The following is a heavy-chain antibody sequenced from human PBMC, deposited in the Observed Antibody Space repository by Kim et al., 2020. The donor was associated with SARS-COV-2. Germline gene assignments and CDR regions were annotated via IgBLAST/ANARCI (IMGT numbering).Heavy chain of an antibody. CDR2: IYGDGPT. J-gene: IGHJ6*02. V-gene: IGHV3-66*01. CDR3: ASDPGFPNGMGA. Sequence: GGSLRLSCTASGFSAASGFGGTHTYMSWVRQPPGKGLEWVSVIYGDGPTHYADSVKGRFTISRDTSKNTLYLQMSRLTPEDTAVYYCASDPGFPNGMGAWGHGTTVTVS. D-gene: IGHD2-15*01. CDR1: GFSAASGFGGTHTY.